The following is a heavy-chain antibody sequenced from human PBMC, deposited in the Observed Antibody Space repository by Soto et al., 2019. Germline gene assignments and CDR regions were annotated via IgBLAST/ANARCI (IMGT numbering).Heavy chain of an antibody. D-gene: IGHD6-13*01. CDR1: GFTFSSYG. V-gene: IGHV3-33*01. CDR2: IWYDGSNK. CDR3: SRDMYRSSWYAPIDY. Sequence: QVQLVESGGGVVQPGRSLRLSCAASGFTFSSYGMHWVRQAPGKGLEWVAVIWYDGSNKYYADSVKGRFTISRDNSKNALYLQMNSLRAEETAGYYCSRDMYRSSWYAPIDYWGQGTLVTVSS. J-gene: IGHJ4*02.